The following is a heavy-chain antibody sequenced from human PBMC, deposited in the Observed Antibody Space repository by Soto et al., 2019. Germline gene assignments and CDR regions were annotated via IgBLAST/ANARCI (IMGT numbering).Heavy chain of an antibody. D-gene: IGHD4-17*01. CDR2: ISADNGKK. CDR3: AGAPAVPRSSYGYGRDV. J-gene: IGHJ6*02. V-gene: IGHV1-18*01. Sequence: QVQLVQSGAEVKKPGASVMVSCKASGYTFTSYGISWVRQAPGQGLEWMGWISADNGKKNYAQKFQGRFTMTTDTATSTAYMELRSLRADDTTVYYCAGAPAVPRSSYGYGRDVWGQGTPVTVSS. CDR1: GYTFTSYG.